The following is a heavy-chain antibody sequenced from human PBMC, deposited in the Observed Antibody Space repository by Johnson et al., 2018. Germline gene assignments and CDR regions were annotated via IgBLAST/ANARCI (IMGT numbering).Heavy chain of an antibody. D-gene: IGHD1-1*01. CDR2: IHNDGTII. CDR1: GFTFSYYW. V-gene: IGHV3-74*03. CDR3: ARDPPQPSATCGQGYGMDV. J-gene: IGHJ6*02. Sequence: EVQLLETGGGLFQPGGSLRLSCAASGFTFSYYWMHWVRQVPGKGLVWVSRIHNDGTIITYADSVKGRFTISRDNAKNMLYLQINSLRAEDTAVYSCARDPPQPSATCGQGYGMDVWGQGTTVTVSS.